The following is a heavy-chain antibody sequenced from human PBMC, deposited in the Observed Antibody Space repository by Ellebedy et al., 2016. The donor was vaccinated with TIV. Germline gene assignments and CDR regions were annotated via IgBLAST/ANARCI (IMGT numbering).Heavy chain of an antibody. J-gene: IGHJ4*02. CDR1: GLTVSNNY. V-gene: IGHV3-66*01. D-gene: IGHD1-20*01. CDR2: IYSGGST. Sequence: GESLKISCAVSGLTVSNNYMSWVRQAPGKGLEWVSIIYSGGSTYYADSVKGRFTISRDHSKNTLYLQMNSLRVEDTAVYYCAKGKVDNWMDAGSLDYWGQGSLVTVSS. CDR3: AKGKVDNWMDAGSLDY.